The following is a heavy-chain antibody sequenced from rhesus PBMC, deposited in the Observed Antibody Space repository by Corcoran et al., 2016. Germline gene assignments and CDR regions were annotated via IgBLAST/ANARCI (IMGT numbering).Heavy chain of an antibody. J-gene: IGHJ1*01. D-gene: IGHD4-23*01. V-gene: IGHV1-156*01. CDR1: GYTFTELS. CDR2: VEHGYGEQ. CDR3: ASPGGTVTDVEYFEF. Sequence: EVQLVQSGAEVKKPGASVKVSCKVSGYTFTELSMHWVRQAPGKGLEGMGGVEHGYGEQIHEATCQGVGPMTEDTSTDTGSRGLSSLRAEDTAVYYCASPGGTVTDVEYFEFWGQGALVTVSS.